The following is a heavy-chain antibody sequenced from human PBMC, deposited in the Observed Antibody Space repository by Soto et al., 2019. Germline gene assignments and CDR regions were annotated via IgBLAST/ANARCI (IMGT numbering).Heavy chain of an antibody. J-gene: IGHJ4*02. Sequence: QLQLQESGPGLVKPSETLSLTCTVSGGSISSSSYYWGWIRQPPGKGLEWIGSIYYSGSTYYNPSLKSRVTISVDTSKNQFSLKLSSVTAADTAVYYCARHASYGSLVPWYFDYWGQGTLVTVSS. D-gene: IGHD5-18*01. CDR3: ARHASYGSLVPWYFDY. V-gene: IGHV4-39*01. CDR1: GGSISSSSYY. CDR2: IYYSGST.